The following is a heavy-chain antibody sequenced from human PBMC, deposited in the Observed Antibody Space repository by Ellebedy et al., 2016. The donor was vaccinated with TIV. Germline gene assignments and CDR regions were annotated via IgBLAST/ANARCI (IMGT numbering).Heavy chain of an antibody. V-gene: IGHV3-30-3*01. J-gene: IGHJ4*02. CDR3: AREPTMAIPFDY. D-gene: IGHD3-10*01. CDR2: MSFDGTNE. Sequence: GESLKISCAASGFAFSSYTIHWVRQAPGKGLEWVAVMSFDGTNEYYAESLKGRFTISRDNSKNTVFLQMNSLRPEDTAVYYCAREPTMAIPFDYWGQGTLVIVSS. CDR1: GFAFSSYT.